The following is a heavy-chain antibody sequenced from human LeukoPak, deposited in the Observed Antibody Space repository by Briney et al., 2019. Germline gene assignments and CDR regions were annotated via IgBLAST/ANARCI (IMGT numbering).Heavy chain of an antibody. J-gene: IGHJ4*02. D-gene: IGHD3-22*01. Sequence: ASVKVSCKASGYTYTTYYMHWVQQAPGQGLEWMGIINPGGGSTSYAQKFQGRVTMTRDTSTNTVYMELSSLRSEDTAVYYCARGGTYYYDSMAYWGQGTLVTVSS. CDR1: GYTYTTYY. V-gene: IGHV1-46*01. CDR3: ARGGTYYYDSMAY. CDR2: INPGGGST.